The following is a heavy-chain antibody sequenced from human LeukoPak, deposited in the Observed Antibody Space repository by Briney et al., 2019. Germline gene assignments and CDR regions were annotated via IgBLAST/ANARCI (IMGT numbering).Heavy chain of an antibody. CDR1: GFTFSSYA. CDR2: ISGNGRST. V-gene: IGHV3-23*01. Sequence: GGSLRLSCAASGFTFSSYAMSWVRQAPGKGLEWVSAISGNGRSTYYADSVKGRFTISRDNSKNTLYLQMNSLRAEDTAVYYCAKDSSGWWDYWGQGTLVTVSS. J-gene: IGHJ4*02. D-gene: IGHD6-19*01. CDR3: AKDSSGWWDY.